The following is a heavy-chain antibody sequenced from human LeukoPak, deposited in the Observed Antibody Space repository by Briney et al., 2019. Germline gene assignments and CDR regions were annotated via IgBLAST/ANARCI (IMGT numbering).Heavy chain of an antibody. J-gene: IGHJ3*02. Sequence: SQTLSLTCAVSGGSISSGGYSWSWIRQPPGKGLEWIGYIYYSGSTYHNPSLKSRVTISVDTSKNQFSLKLSSVTAADTAVYYCARDDSSGYYPADAFDIWGQGTMVTVSS. V-gene: IGHV4-30-4*07. CDR2: IYYSGST. CDR3: ARDDSSGYYPADAFDI. D-gene: IGHD3-22*01. CDR1: GGSISSGGYS.